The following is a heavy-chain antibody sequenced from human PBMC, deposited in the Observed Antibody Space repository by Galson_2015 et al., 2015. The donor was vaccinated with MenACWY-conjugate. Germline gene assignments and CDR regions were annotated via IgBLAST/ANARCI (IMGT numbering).Heavy chain of an antibody. CDR1: GFSFSSYW. CDR2: IRHDGSQI. Sequence: SLRLSCAGSGFSFSSYWMSWVRQSPGKGLEWVGNIRHDGSQIYSVDSVKGRFTISRENAKNSLYLQMNSLRAEDTAVYYCVRLGQMEAREYWGQGTLVTVSA. D-gene: IGHD5-24*01. V-gene: IGHV3-7*03. J-gene: IGHJ4*02. CDR3: VRLGQMEAREY.